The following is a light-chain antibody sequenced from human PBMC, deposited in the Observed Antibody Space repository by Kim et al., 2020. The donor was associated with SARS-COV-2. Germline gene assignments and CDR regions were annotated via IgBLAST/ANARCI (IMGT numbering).Light chain of an antibody. Sequence: EIVMTQSPATLSVSPGERATLSCRASQSVNSNLAWYQQKPGQAPRLLIYGASTRATSIPARFSGSGSGTEFTLTISSLQSEDFAVYYCQQYNNWPPYTFGQGTKLEI. J-gene: IGKJ2*01. CDR1: QSVNSN. V-gene: IGKV3-15*01. CDR2: GAS. CDR3: QQYNNWPPYT.